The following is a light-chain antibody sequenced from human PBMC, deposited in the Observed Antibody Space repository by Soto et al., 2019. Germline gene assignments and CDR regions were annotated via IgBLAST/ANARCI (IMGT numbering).Light chain of an antibody. V-gene: IGKV3-20*01. J-gene: IGKJ1*01. CDR3: QHYGTTPWT. CDR1: QSVCSRC. Sequence: ETVLTQSPGTLSLSPGERVTLSCRASQSVCSRCFAWYQQKPGQSPRLLIYGASTRATGIPDRFSGSGSGTVFTLTISRLEPEDFAVYYCQHYGTTPWTFGQGTKVGIK. CDR2: GAS.